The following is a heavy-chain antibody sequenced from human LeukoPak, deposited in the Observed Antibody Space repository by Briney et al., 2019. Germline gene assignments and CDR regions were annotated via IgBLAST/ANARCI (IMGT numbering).Heavy chain of an antibody. J-gene: IGHJ4*02. D-gene: IGHD2-15*01. V-gene: IGHV3-48*01. Sequence: PGGSLRLSCAASGFTFRSYSMNWVRQAPGKGLEWVSYISSSSSPTKYADSVKGRFTISRDNAKNSLYLQMDSLRAEDTAVYYCARDQDRRTAKFDYWGQGTLVTVSS. CDR1: GFTFRSYS. CDR3: ARDQDRRTAKFDY. CDR2: ISSSSSPT.